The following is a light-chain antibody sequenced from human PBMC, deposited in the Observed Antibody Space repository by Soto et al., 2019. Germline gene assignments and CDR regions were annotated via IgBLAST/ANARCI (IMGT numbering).Light chain of an antibody. CDR3: QHFVNSLTGT. CDR2: GAS. V-gene: IGKV3-20*01. Sequence: EIVLTQSPGTLSLSPGERATLSCRASQSVSSTYLIWYQQKPGQAPRLLIYGASSRATGVPDRFSGGGSGTEFTLTIRRLEPEDFAVYYCQHFVNSLTGTSGQGTKADIK. CDR1: QSVSSTY. J-gene: IGKJ1*01.